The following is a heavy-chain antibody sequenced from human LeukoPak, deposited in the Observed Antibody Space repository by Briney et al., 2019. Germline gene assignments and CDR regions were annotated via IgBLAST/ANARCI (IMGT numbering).Heavy chain of an antibody. CDR1: GFTFSSYA. J-gene: IGHJ4*02. V-gene: IGHV3-23*01. CDR3: AKGGKWDVTPFDY. D-gene: IGHD1-26*01. CDR2: VSASGGST. Sequence: GGSLRLSCAASGFTFSSYAMSWVRQVPGKGLERVSAVSASGGSTYYADSVKGRFTISRDNSKNTLYLQVNSLRAEDTAVYYCAKGGKWDVTPFDYWGQGTLVTVSS.